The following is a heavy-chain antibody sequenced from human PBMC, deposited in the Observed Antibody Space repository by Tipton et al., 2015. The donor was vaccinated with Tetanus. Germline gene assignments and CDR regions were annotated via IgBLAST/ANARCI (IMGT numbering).Heavy chain of an antibody. V-gene: IGHV4-39*01. CDR3: ARRPSNYYGSGSFDY. CDR2: TYYSGST. D-gene: IGHD3-10*01. CDR1: GGSISSSSYY. J-gene: IGHJ4*02. Sequence: TLSLTCTVSGGSISSSSYYWGWIRQPPGKGLEWIGSTYYSGSTYYNPSLKSRVTISVDTSKNQFSLKLSSVTAADTAVYYCARRPSNYYGSGSFDYWGQGTLVTVSS.